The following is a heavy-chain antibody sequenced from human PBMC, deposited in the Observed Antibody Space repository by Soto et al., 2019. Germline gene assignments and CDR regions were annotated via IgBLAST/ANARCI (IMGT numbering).Heavy chain of an antibody. CDR1: GFTFDDYA. V-gene: IGHV3-9*01. CDR3: AKVRPYDYIWGSYRYRGGGFDY. D-gene: IGHD3-16*02. Sequence: GGSLRLSCAASGFTFDDYAMHWVRQAPGKGLEWVSGISWNSGSIGYADSVKGRFTISRDNAKNSLYLQMNSLRAEDTALYYCAKVRPYDYIWGSYRYRGGGFDYWGQGTLVTVSS. CDR2: ISWNSGSI. J-gene: IGHJ4*02.